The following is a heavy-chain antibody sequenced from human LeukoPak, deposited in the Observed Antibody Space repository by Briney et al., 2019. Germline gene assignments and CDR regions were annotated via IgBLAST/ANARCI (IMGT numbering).Heavy chain of an antibody. CDR2: IYYSGST. J-gene: IGHJ4*02. V-gene: IGHV4-39*01. Sequence: SETLSLTCTVSGGSISSSSYYWGWIRQPPGKGLEWIGSIYYSGSTYYSPSLKSRVTMSVDTSKNQFSLKLSSVTAADTAMYYCARHGSASGWYRSHFDYRGQGTLVTVSS. CDR3: ARHGSASGWYRSHFDY. D-gene: IGHD6-19*01. CDR1: GGSISSSSYY.